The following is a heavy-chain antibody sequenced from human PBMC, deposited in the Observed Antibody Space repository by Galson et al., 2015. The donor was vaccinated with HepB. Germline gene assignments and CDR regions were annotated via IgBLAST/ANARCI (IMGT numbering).Heavy chain of an antibody. CDR2: ISYDGSNK. CDR1: GFTFSSYA. CDR3: ARVFPYYYDSSGYPGSCDY. D-gene: IGHD3-22*01. J-gene: IGHJ4*02. V-gene: IGHV3-30-3*01. Sequence: SLRLSCAASGFTFSSYAMHWVRQAPGKGLEWVAVISYDGSNKYYADSVKGRFTITRDKSKNTLYLQRNSLRAEDTAVYYCARVFPYYYDSSGYPGSCDYWGQGTLVTVSS.